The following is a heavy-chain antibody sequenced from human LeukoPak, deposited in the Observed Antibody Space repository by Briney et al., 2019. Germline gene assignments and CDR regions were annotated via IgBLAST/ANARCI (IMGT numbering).Heavy chain of an antibody. V-gene: IGHV1-18*01. J-gene: IGHJ4*02. CDR2: ISAYNGNT. CDR1: GYTFTSYG. Sequence: ASVKVSCKASGYTFTSYGISWVRQAPGQGLEWMGWISAYNGNTNYAQKLQGRVTMTTDTSTSTAYMELRSLRSDDTAVYYCARGLGYYGSGMGFDYSGQGTLVTVSS. D-gene: IGHD3-10*01. CDR3: ARGLGYYGSGMGFDY.